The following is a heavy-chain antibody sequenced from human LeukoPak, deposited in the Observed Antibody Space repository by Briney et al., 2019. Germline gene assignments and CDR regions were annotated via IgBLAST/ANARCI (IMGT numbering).Heavy chain of an antibody. Sequence: GASVKVSCKASGYTFTSYAMNWVRQAPGQGLEWMGRINTNTGNPTYAQGFTGRFVFSLDTSVSTAYLQISSLKAEDTAVYYCARFGQPYYDFWSGYYRADYYYGMDVWGQGTTVTVSS. V-gene: IGHV7-4-1*02. CDR2: INTNTGNP. D-gene: IGHD3-3*01. CDR1: GYTFTSYA. J-gene: IGHJ6*02. CDR3: ARFGQPYYDFWSGYYRADYYYGMDV.